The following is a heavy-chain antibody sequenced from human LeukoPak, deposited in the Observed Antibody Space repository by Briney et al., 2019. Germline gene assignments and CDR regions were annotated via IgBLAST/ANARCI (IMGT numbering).Heavy chain of an antibody. CDR3: AKDGQSFNSMHHYFDS. V-gene: IGHV3-23*01. D-gene: IGHD6-19*01. J-gene: IGHJ4*02. CDR2: IGGGDT. CDR1: GFTFRNFA. Sequence: GGSLRLSCSASGFTFRNFAISWVRQAPGKGLEWVSSIGGGDTHYADSVKGRFTISRDDSRSTVDLQMSSLRAEDTAVYYCAKDGQSFNSMHHYFDSWGQGTLVNVSS.